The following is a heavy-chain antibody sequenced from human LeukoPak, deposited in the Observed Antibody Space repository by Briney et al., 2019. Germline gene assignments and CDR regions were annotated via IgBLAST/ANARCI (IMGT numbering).Heavy chain of an antibody. Sequence: GGSLRLSCAASGFTFSTYRMAWVRQAPGKGLEWVANIKEDESAKHQADSVKGRFTISRGNAQYSVYLQMSSLRGEDTAVYYCARDVGGSLDYWGQGTLVTVSS. J-gene: IGHJ4*02. V-gene: IGHV3-7*01. CDR1: GFTFSTYR. CDR2: IKEDESAK. D-gene: IGHD1-26*01. CDR3: ARDVGGSLDY.